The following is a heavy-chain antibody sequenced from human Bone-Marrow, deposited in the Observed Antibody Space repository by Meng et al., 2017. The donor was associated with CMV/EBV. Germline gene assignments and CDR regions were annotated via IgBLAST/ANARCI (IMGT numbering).Heavy chain of an antibody. D-gene: IGHD6-25*01. CDR2: ISSSSSYI. CDR3: TRAGDGSVVRDAFDI. J-gene: IGHJ3*02. CDR1: GFTFSSYS. V-gene: IGHV3-21*01. Sequence: GGSLRLSCAASGFTFSSYSMNWVRQAPGKGLEWVSSISSSSSYIYYADPVKGRFTIPRDNAKNSLYLQMNSLGAEDTAVYYCTRAGDGSVVRDAFDIWGQGTMVTVSS.